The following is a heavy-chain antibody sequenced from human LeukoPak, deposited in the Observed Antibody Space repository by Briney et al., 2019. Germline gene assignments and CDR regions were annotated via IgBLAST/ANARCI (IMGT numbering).Heavy chain of an antibody. Sequence: PSETLSLTCTVSGGSISSYYWSWIRQPGKGLEWIGRIYTSGSTNYNPSLKSRVTMSVDTSKNQFSLKLSSVTAADTAVYYCARGFAAADFAFDYWGQGTLVTVSS. CDR2: IYTSGST. D-gene: IGHD6-13*01. CDR3: ARGFAAADFAFDY. V-gene: IGHV4-4*07. CDR1: GGSISSYY. J-gene: IGHJ4*02.